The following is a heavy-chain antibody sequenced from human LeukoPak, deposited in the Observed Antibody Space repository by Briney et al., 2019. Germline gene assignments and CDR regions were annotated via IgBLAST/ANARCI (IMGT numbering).Heavy chain of an antibody. Sequence: SETLSFTCTVSGGSISSGDYYWSWIRQPPGKGLEWIGYIYYSGSTYYNPSLKSRVTISVDTSKNQFSLKLSSLTAADTAVYYCAARAYYYYGMDVWGQGTTVTVSS. V-gene: IGHV4-30-4*01. J-gene: IGHJ6*02. CDR3: AARAYYYYGMDV. CDR2: IYYSGST. CDR1: GGSISSGDYY.